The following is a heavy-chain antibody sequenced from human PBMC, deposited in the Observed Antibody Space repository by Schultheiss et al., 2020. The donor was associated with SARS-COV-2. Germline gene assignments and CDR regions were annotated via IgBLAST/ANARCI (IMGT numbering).Heavy chain of an antibody. D-gene: IGHD3-22*01. CDR2: ISSSSSYI. CDR3: ARDRDTMIVVVTPDAFVI. CDR1: GFTFSSYS. Sequence: GGSLRLSCAASGFTFSSYSMNWVRQAPGKGLEWVSSISSSSSYIYYADSVKGRFTISRDNAKNSLYLQMNSLRAEDTAVYYCARDRDTMIVVVTPDAFVIWGQGTMVTVSS. J-gene: IGHJ3*02. V-gene: IGHV3-21*01.